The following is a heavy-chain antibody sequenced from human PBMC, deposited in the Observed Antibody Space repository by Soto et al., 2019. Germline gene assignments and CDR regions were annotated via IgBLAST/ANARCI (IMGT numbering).Heavy chain of an antibody. CDR2: IYRTGST. J-gene: IGHJ4*02. Sequence: QVQLQESGPGLVKPSGTLSLTCAVSGGSFTSNNWWTWVRQPPGQGLEWIGEIYRTGSTNYNPSFRSRVTISLDKSENPVSLKVTSLTAADTAVYYCASRDPGTGVDYWGQGTLVTVSS. V-gene: IGHV4-4*02. CDR3: ASRDPGTGVDY. D-gene: IGHD2-8*02. CDR1: GGSFTSNNW.